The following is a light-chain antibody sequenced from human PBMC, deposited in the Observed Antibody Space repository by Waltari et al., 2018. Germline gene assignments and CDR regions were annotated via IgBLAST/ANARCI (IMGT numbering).Light chain of an antibody. Sequence: QSALTQPASVSGSPGQSIPISCTGTSSDVGSYTLVSWYQQHPGKAPKLMIYEGSKRPSGVSNRFSGSKSGNTASLTISGLQAEDEADYFCSSYAGSSTLYVFGTGTKVTVL. CDR3: SSYAGSSTLYV. J-gene: IGLJ1*01. CDR2: EGS. V-gene: IGLV2-23*01. CDR1: SSDVGSYTL.